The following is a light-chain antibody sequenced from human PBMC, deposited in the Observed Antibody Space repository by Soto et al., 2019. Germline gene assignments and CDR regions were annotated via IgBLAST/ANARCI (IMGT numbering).Light chain of an antibody. CDR1: QSVSSN. V-gene: IGKV3-15*01. CDR3: QQYNNWPLT. J-gene: IGKJ4*01. Sequence: EIVMTQSPATLSVSPGERATLSCRASQSVSSNLAWYQQKPAQAPRLLIYGASTRATGIPARFSGSGSGTDFTLTISSLQAEDLAVYYCQQYNNWPLTFGGGTKVEIK. CDR2: GAS.